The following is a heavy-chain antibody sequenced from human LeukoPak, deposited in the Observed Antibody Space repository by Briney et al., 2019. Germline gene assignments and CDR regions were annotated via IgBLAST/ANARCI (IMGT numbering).Heavy chain of an antibody. Sequence: GGSLTLSCVVSELTFTSYTMDWVRQAPGKGLEWLSSISSSSNDIYYADSVKGRFTISRDNAKNSVLLQMNSLRAEDTALYYCAIIRGRNSWGQGTLVTVSS. CDR2: ISSSSNDI. CDR1: ELTFTSYT. D-gene: IGHD3-10*01. V-gene: IGHV3-21*01. J-gene: IGHJ4*02. CDR3: AIIRGRNS.